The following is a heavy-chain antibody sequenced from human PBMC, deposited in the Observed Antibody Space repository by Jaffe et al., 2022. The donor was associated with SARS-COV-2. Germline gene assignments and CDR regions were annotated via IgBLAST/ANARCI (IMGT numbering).Heavy chain of an antibody. CDR1: GFTFSSYA. CDR3: ARDASYSSGWYVDYYGMDV. D-gene: IGHD6-19*01. Sequence: QVQLVESGGGVVQPGRSLRLSCAASGFTFSSYAMHWVRQAPGKGLEWVAVISYDGSNKYYADSVKGRFTISRDNSKNTLYLQMNSLRAEDTAVYYCARDASYSSGWYVDYYGMDVWGQGTTVTVSS. J-gene: IGHJ6*02. V-gene: IGHV3-30-3*01. CDR2: ISYDGSNK.